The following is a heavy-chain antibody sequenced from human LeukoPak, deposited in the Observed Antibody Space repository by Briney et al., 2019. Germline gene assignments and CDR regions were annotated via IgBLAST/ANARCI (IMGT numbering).Heavy chain of an antibody. CDR1: GYTFTSYD. V-gene: IGHV1-8*01. CDR2: MNPNSGNT. CDR3: ARSRAAKYYMDV. Sequence: GASVRVSCKASGYTFTSYDINWVRQATGQGLEWMGWMNPNSGNTGYAQKFQGRVTMTRNTSISTAYMELSSLRSEDTAVYYCARSRAAKYYMDVWGKGTTVTVSS. J-gene: IGHJ6*03. D-gene: IGHD6-25*01.